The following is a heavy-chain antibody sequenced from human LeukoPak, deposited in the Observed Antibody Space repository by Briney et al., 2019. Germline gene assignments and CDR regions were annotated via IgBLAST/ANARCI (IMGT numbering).Heavy chain of an antibody. D-gene: IGHD1-26*01. Sequence: GGSLRLSCAASGFTFSIYDVSWVRQAPGKGLEWVSAISGSGGSTYYTDSVKGRFTISRDNSKNTLYLQMNSVRAEDTAVYYCAKPVVGAPRLFDYWGQGTLVTVSS. V-gene: IGHV3-23*01. CDR3: AKPVVGAPRLFDY. J-gene: IGHJ4*02. CDR2: ISGSGGST. CDR1: GFTFSIYD.